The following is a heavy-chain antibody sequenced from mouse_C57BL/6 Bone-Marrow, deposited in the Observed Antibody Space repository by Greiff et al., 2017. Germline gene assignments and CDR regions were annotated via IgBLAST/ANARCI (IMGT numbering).Heavy chain of an antibody. Sequence: QVQLKESGAELVKPGASVKLSCKASGYTFTEYTIHWVKQRSGQGLEWIGWFYPGSGSKKYNEKFKDKGTLTADKSSSTVYMELSRLTSEDSAVYFCARHVYGYDWFAYWGQGTLVTVSA. V-gene: IGHV1-62-2*01. CDR3: ARHVYGYDWFAY. D-gene: IGHD2-2*01. CDR2: FYPGSGSK. CDR1: GYTFTEYT. J-gene: IGHJ3*01.